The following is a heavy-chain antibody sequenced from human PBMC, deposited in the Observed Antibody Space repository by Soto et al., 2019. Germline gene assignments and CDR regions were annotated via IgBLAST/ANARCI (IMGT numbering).Heavy chain of an antibody. CDR2: TSGSGSTI. CDR1: GFTFSSYS. CDR3: ARVRYCSSISCFDAFDI. J-gene: IGHJ3*02. V-gene: IGHV3-48*02. Sequence: GGSLRLSCAASGFTFSSYSMNWVRQAPGKGLEWVSYTSGSGSTIYYADSVKGRFTISRDNAKNSLYLQMNSLRDEDTAVYYCARVRYCSSISCFDAFDIWGQGTMVTVSS. D-gene: IGHD2-2*01.